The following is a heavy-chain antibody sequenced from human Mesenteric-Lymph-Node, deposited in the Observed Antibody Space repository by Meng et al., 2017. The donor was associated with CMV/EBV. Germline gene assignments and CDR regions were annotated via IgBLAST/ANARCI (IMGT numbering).Heavy chain of an antibody. CDR3: ARELGAPAAFYDAFDI. V-gene: IGHV4-39*07. CDR2: IYSSGST. Sequence: SETLSLTCSVSGDSVTSSDYYWAWIRQTPGKGLEWIGTIYSSGSTYYNPSLKPRVTISLDTSKNQFSLRLTFVTAADTAVYYCARELGAPAAFYDAFDIWGQGTVVTVSS. D-gene: IGHD2-2*01. CDR1: GDSVTSSDYY. J-gene: IGHJ3*02.